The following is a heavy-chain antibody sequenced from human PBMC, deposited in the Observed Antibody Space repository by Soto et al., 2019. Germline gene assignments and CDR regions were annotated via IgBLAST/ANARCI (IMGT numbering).Heavy chain of an antibody. V-gene: IGHV3-64D*06. CDR1: GFTFSVYK. J-gene: IGHJ4*02. D-gene: IGHD2-15*01. CDR2: ISNQGDTT. CDR3: AAAKLLPFEY. Sequence: PVGSLRLSCSTSGFTFSVYKMHWVRQAPGKGLEYVSGISNQGDTTYYADSVKGRFTISRDNSKNTLYFQMSSLRPEDTAVYYCAAAKLLPFEYWDQGTQVTVSS.